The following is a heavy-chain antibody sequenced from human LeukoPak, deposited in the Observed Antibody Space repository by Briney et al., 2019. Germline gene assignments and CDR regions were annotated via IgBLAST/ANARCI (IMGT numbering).Heavy chain of an antibody. CDR3: ARVVIFDY. CDR2: IYSGGST. Sequence: GGSLRLSCAASGFTVSSNYMSWVRQAPGKGLEWVSVIYSGGSTYYADSVKGRFTISRDNARNSLYLQMNSLRAEDTAVYYCARVVIFDYWGQGTLVTVSS. J-gene: IGHJ4*02. V-gene: IGHV3-66*01. D-gene: IGHD2-21*01. CDR1: GFTVSSNY.